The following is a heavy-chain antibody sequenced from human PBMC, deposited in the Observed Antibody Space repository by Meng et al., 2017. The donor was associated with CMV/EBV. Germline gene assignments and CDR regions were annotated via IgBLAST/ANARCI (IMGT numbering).Heavy chain of an antibody. D-gene: IGHD5-12*01. J-gene: IGHJ4*02. CDR2: IIPIFGTA. CDR3: ARGRAEYSGYDEFDY. CDR1: GVTFSRYA. Sequence: PGVTFSRYAISWVRQAPGEGLDWMGGIIPIFGTANYAQKFQDRVTITADKSTSTAYMELSRLRSEDTAVYYCARGRAEYSGYDEFDYWGQGTLVTVSS. V-gene: IGHV1-69*06.